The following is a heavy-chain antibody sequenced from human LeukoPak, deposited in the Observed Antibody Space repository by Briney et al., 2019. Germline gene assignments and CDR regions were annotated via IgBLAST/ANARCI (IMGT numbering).Heavy chain of an antibody. Sequence: SETLSLTCAVYGGSFSGYYWSWIRQPPGKGLEWIGEINHSGSTNYNPSLKSRVTISVDTSKNQFSLKLSSVTAADTAVYYCARRVPTSNYMDVWGKGTTVTISS. D-gene: IGHD2/OR15-2a*01. V-gene: IGHV4-34*01. CDR3: ARRVPTSNYMDV. CDR1: GGSFSGYY. CDR2: INHSGST. J-gene: IGHJ6*03.